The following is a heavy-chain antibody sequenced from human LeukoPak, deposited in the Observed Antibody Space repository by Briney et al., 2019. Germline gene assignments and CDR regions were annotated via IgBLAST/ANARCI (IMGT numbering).Heavy chain of an antibody. CDR2: IIPIFGTA. CDR3: ASPGRVGATLWGYYFDY. Sequence: SVKVSYKASGGTFSSYAISWVRQAPGQGLEWMAGIIPIFGTANYAQKFQGRVTVTADESTSTAYMELSSLRSEDTAVYYCASPGRVGATLWGYYFDYWGQGTLVTVSS. D-gene: IGHD1-26*01. CDR1: GGTFSSYA. V-gene: IGHV1-69*01. J-gene: IGHJ4*02.